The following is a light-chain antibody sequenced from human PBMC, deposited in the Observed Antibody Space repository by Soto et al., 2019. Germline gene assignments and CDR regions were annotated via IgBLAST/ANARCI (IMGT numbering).Light chain of an antibody. CDR2: KDS. V-gene: IGLV3-25*03. Sequence: SYELTQPPSVSVSPGQTARITCSGDALPKQYAYWYQQKPGQAPVLVIYKDSERPSGIPERFSGSSSGTTVTLTISGVQAEDEADYYCQSADSSGTCPEVVFGGGTKLTVL. CDR3: QSADSSGTCPEVV. CDR1: ALPKQY. J-gene: IGLJ2*01.